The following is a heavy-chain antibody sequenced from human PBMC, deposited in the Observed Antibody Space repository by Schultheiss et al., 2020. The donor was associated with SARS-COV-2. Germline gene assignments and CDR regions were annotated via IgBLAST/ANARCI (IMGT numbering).Heavy chain of an antibody. Sequence: GGSLRLSCAASGFTFSGYSMNWVRQAPGKGLEWVSYISSSSSSIYYADSVKGRFTISRDNAKKSLYLQMNSLRDEDTAVYYCAKDLLSTWDYWGQGTLVTVSS. CDR1: GFTFSGYS. D-gene: IGHD3-16*01. CDR3: AKDLLSTWDY. CDR2: ISSSSSSI. V-gene: IGHV3-48*02. J-gene: IGHJ4*02.